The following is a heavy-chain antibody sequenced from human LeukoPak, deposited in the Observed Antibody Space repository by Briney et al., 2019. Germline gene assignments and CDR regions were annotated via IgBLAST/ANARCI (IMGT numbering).Heavy chain of an antibody. Sequence: PSETLSLTCTVSGGSISSSSYYWGWIRQPPGKGLEWIGSIYYSGSTNYNPSLKSRVTISVDTSKNQFSLKLSSVTAADTAVYYCARHSAGGAVAGTWLRNYYYYGMDVWGQGTTVTVSS. D-gene: IGHD6-19*01. J-gene: IGHJ6*02. CDR2: IYYSGST. V-gene: IGHV4-39*01. CDR1: GGSISSSSYY. CDR3: ARHSAGGAVAGTWLRNYYYYGMDV.